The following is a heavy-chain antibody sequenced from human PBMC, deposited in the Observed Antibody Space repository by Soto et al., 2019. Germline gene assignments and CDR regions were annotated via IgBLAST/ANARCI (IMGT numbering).Heavy chain of an antibody. D-gene: IGHD2-2*01. CDR1: GFTVSSNY. J-gene: IGHJ6*02. CDR3: ARDHCSSTSCYAYYYYGMDV. CDR2: IYSGGST. V-gene: IGHV3-53*02. Sequence: EVQLVETGGGLIQPGGSLRLSCAASGFTVSSNYMSWVRQAPGKGLEWVSVIYSGGSTYYADSVKGRFTISRDNSKNTLYLQMNSLRAEDTAVYYCARDHCSSTSCYAYYYYGMDVWGQGTTVTVSS.